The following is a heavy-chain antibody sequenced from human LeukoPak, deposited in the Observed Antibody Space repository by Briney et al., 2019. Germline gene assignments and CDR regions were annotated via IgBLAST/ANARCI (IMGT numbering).Heavy chain of an antibody. Sequence: PGGSLRLSCAASGFXFSNYAMTWVRQAPGKGLQWVSTISVSGGSTYYADSVKGRFTISRDTSKSTLYLQMNSLRDEDTAVYYRAKYGSGTYYNGLYWGQGTLVTVSS. CDR1: GFXFSNYA. D-gene: IGHD3-10*01. CDR3: AKYGSGTYYNGLY. CDR2: ISVSGGST. V-gene: IGHV3-23*01. J-gene: IGHJ4*02.